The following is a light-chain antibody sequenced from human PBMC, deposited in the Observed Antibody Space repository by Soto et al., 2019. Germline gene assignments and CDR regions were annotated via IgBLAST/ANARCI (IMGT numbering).Light chain of an antibody. CDR1: QSISSW. Sequence: DIQMTQSPSTLSASVGDRVTITCRASQSISSWLAWYQQKPGKAPKLLIYKASSLESGVPSRFSGSGSGTEFTITISSLQPDDFATYYCKQYISYSTWTFGQGTKVEIK. V-gene: IGKV1-5*03. CDR2: KAS. CDR3: KQYISYSTWT. J-gene: IGKJ1*01.